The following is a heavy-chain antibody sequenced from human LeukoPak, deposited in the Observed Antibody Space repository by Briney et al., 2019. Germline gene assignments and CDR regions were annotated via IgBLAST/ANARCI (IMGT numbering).Heavy chain of an antibody. V-gene: IGHV3-30*02. CDR1: GFTFGSYG. CDR3: ARKKSVYRSSSSTYYYMDV. Sequence: GGSLRLSCAASGFTFGSYGVHWVRQAPGKGLEWVAIRHDGSDKYYADSVKGRFTISRDNSKSTLYLQMNSLRAEDTAVYHCARKKSVYRSSSSTYYYMDVWGKGTTVTVSS. CDR2: RHDGSDK. D-gene: IGHD6-6*01. J-gene: IGHJ6*03.